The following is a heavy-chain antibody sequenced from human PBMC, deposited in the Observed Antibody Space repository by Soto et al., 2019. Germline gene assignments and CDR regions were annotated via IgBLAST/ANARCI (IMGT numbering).Heavy chain of an antibody. D-gene: IGHD3-16*01. V-gene: IGHV3-23*01. Sequence: GGSLRLSCAASGFTFSTSAMSRVRQAPGKGPEWVSGISGSGVSTNYADSVKGRFTTSRDNSKNTLHLQMNSLRAEDTAVYYCAKGGLATVIDYWGQGTLVTVSS. CDR1: GFTFSTSA. CDR2: ISGSGVST. CDR3: AKGGLATVIDY. J-gene: IGHJ4*02.